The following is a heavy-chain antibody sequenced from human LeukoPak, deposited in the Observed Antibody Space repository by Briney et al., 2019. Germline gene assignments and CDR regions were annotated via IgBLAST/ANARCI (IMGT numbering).Heavy chain of an antibody. CDR1: GGSISSHY. J-gene: IGHJ4*02. CDR3: ARGTALGMVANYFDY. CDR2: IYYSGST. V-gene: IGHV4-59*11. Sequence: SETPSLTCTVSGGSISSHYWSWIRQPPGKGLEWIGYIYYSGSTNYNPSLKSRVTISVDTSKNQFSLKLSSVTAADTAVYYCARGTALGMVANYFDYWGQGTLVTVSS. D-gene: IGHD1-26*01.